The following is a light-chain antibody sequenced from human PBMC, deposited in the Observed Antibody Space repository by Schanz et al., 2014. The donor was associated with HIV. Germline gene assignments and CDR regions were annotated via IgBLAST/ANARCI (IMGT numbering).Light chain of an antibody. J-gene: IGLJ2*01. V-gene: IGLV2-14*01. CDR1: SGDVGRYDY. CDR3: SSYTTSSTLV. CDR2: GVT. Sequence: QSALTQPASVSGSPGQSITISCTGTSGDVGRYDYLSWYQQHPGQAPKLLIYGVTDRPSGISNRFSGSKSGYTASLTISGLQADDEADYYCSSYTTSSTLVLGGGTKLTVL.